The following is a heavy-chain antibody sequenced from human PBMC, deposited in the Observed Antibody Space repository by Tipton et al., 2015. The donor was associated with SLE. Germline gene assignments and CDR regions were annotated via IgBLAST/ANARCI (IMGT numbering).Heavy chain of an antibody. D-gene: IGHD7-27*01. CDR2: IYSSGTT. CDR1: GGSISGSNYY. V-gene: IGHV4-61*05. Sequence: TLSLTCTVSGGSISGSNYYWGWIRQPPGKGLEWIGHIYSSGTTSYNPSLKSRVSISVDTSKNQFSLKLSSVTAADTAVYYCARSKLGVRRLDYWGQGTLVTVSS. CDR3: ARSKLGVRRLDY. J-gene: IGHJ4*02.